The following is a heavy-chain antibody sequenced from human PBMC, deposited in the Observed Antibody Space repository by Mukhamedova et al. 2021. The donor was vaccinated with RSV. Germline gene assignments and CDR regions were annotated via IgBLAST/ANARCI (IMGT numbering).Heavy chain of an antibody. CDR3: ARDKAPSGRRWLDP. J-gene: IGHJ5*02. D-gene: IGHD1-14*01. V-gene: IGHV3-21*01. CDR2: RSGDI. Sequence: RSGDIDYADSVKGRFTISRDNARNSLSLQMTSLRVEDTAVYYCARDKAPSGRRWLDPWGQGTLVTVSS.